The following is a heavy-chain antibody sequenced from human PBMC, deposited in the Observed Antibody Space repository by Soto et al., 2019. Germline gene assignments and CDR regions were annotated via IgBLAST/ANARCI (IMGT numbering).Heavy chain of an antibody. V-gene: IGHV1-3*01. D-gene: IGHD2-15*01. CDR3: AGDGTGCSWISRYER. CDR1: GYTFTDYA. CDR2: FNAGIGNP. J-gene: IGHJ4*02. Sequence: QVELVQSGAEVKKPGAPVKVSCRASGYTFTDYALHWVRQAPGQRLEWLGWFNAGIGNPRYSQEFQDRVTIASDISATIGFMDFSRLTSDTTALYYCAGDGTGCSWISRYERWVQGTPVTVSS.